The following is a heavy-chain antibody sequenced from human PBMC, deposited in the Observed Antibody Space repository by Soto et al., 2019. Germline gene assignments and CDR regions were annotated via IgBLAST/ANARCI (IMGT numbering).Heavy chain of an antibody. CDR2: IYTSGST. CDR3: ARGRSVLRFLEWLFWWFDP. CDR1: GGSISSYY. D-gene: IGHD3-3*01. V-gene: IGHV4-4*07. J-gene: IGHJ5*02. Sequence: PSETLSLTCTVSGGSISSYYWSWIRQPAGKGLEWIGRIYTSGSTNYNPSLKSRVTMSVDTSKNQFSLKLSSVTAADTAVYYCARGRSVLRFLEWLFWWFDPWGQGTLVTVSS.